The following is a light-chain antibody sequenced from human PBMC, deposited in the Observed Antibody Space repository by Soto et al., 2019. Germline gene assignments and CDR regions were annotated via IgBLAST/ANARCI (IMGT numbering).Light chain of an antibody. Sequence: EIVLTQSPGTLSLSPGDRATLSCRASQSASRSYLGWYQQKPGQAPRLLMYGSSIRAAGVPDRFSGSGSGTEFTLTISTLEPKDLTVYYCHHYQTFGQGTKV. V-gene: IGKV3-20*01. CDR3: HHYQT. CDR2: GSS. CDR1: QSASRSY. J-gene: IGKJ1*01.